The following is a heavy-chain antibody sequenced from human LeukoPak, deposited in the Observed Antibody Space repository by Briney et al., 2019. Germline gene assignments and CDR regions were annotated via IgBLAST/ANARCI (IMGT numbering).Heavy chain of an antibody. CDR1: GGSISSYY. Sequence: SETLSLTCTVSGGSISSYYWSWIRQPPGKGLEWIGEINHSGSTNYNPSLKSRVTISVDTSKNQFSLKLSSVTAADTAVYYCARQGPDIVVVPAVAFDIWGQGTMVTVSS. V-gene: IGHV4-34*01. D-gene: IGHD2-2*01. CDR3: ARQGPDIVVVPAVAFDI. CDR2: INHSGST. J-gene: IGHJ3*02.